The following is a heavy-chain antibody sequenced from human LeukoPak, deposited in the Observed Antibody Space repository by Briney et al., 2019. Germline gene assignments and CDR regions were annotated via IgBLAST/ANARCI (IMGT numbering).Heavy chain of an antibody. Sequence: GGSLRLSCAGSKFTFSNYWMTWVRQAPGKGLERLANINIDGSQTYYIDSVKGRFTISRDNAKNSLYLQMNSLRDEDTAVYYCARSLGIAVAGRGIDYWGQGTLVTVSS. CDR3: ARSLGIAVAGRGIDY. J-gene: IGHJ4*02. V-gene: IGHV3-7*01. CDR2: INIDGSQT. D-gene: IGHD6-19*01. CDR1: KFTFSNYW.